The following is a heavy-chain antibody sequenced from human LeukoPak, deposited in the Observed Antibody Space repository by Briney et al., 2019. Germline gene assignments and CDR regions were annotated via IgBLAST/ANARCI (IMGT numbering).Heavy chain of an antibody. CDR1: GFTFSSYW. D-gene: IGHD4-23*01. CDR2: IASDGSST. J-gene: IGHJ4*02. Sequence: GGSLGLSCAASGFTFSSYWMNWVRLAPGKGLVWVSRIASDGSSTTYADSVKGRFSISRDNAKNTLYLQMNSLRVEDTAVYYCARGRPHGNDYWGQGTLVTVSS. CDR3: ARGRPHGNDY. V-gene: IGHV3-74*01.